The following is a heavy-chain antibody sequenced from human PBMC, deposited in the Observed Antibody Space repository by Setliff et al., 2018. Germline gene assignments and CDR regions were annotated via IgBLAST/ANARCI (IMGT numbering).Heavy chain of an antibody. CDR2: VTIYNGNT. D-gene: IGHD3-10*01. CDR1: GYTFNNYG. Sequence: ASVKVSCKASGYTFNNYGVAWVRQAPGQGLDWMGWVTIYNGNTKYAQNLQGRLTLTTDRSTSTVYMELGSLTTDDTAIYYCARVESMVRGKNMLRHFDYWGQGTQVTVS. CDR3: ARVESMVRGKNMLRHFDY. V-gene: IGHV1-18*01. J-gene: IGHJ4*02.